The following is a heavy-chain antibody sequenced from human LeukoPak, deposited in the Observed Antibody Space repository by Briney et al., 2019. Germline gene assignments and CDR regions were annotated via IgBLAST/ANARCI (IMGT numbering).Heavy chain of an antibody. V-gene: IGHV1-18*01. Sequence: ASVKVSCKASGYTFTSYGISWVRQAPGQGLEWMGWISAYSGNTNYAQKLQGRVTMTTDTSTSTAYMELRSLRSDDTAVYYCARDCSGGSCYSIFRYYYYGMDVWGQGTTVTVSS. CDR1: GYTFTSYG. D-gene: IGHD2-15*01. CDR2: ISAYSGNT. CDR3: ARDCSGGSCYSIFRYYYYGMDV. J-gene: IGHJ6*02.